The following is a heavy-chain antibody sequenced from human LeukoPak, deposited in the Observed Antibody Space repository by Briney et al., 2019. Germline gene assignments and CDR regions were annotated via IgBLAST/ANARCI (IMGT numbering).Heavy chain of an antibody. CDR1: GFTFSSYS. CDR3: ARDQSTGYYYGSGTFDY. D-gene: IGHD3-10*01. Sequence: GGSLRLSCAASGFTFSSYSMNWVRQAPGKGLEWVSSISSSSSYIYYADSVKGRFTIPRDNAKNSLYLQMNSLRAEDTAVYYCARDQSTGYYYGSGTFDYWGQGTLVTVAS. V-gene: IGHV3-21*01. J-gene: IGHJ4*02. CDR2: ISSSSSYI.